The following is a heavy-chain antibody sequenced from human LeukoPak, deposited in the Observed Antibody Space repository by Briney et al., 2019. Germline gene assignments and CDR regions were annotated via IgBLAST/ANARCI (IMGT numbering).Heavy chain of an antibody. CDR1: GFTFNNYA. CDR3: AKGPYSSSSYMFWVY. Sequence: PGGSLRLSCAASGFTFNNYAMNWVRQAPGKGLEWVSSISGSGGSTYYADSVKGRFTISRDNSKNTLYLQMNSLRAEDTAVYYCAKGPYSSSSYMFWVYWGQGTLVTVSS. D-gene: IGHD6-6*01. J-gene: IGHJ4*02. CDR2: ISGSGGST. V-gene: IGHV3-23*01.